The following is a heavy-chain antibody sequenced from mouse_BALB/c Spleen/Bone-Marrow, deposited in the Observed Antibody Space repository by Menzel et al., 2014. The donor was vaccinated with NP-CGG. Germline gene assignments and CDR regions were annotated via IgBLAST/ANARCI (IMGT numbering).Heavy chain of an antibody. V-gene: IGHV5-6-3*01. CDR1: GLTFXSYG. CDR2: INSNGGST. CDR3: ARGNYGNYVDYFDY. D-gene: IGHD2-1*01. Sequence: EVNVVESGGGLVQPGGSLKLSCAASGLTFXSYGMSWVRQTPDKRLELVASINSNGGSTYYPDSVKGRFTISRDNAKNTLSLQMSSLKSEDTATYYCARGNYGNYVDYFDYWGQGTTLTASS. J-gene: IGHJ2*01.